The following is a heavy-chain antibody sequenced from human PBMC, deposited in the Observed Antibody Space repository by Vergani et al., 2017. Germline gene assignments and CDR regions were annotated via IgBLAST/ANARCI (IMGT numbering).Heavy chain of an antibody. V-gene: IGHV3-48*01. D-gene: IGHD5-24*01. J-gene: IGHJ4*02. CDR3: AKSGWLQHFGAHYFYS. CDR2: ISSSSSTI. CDR1: GFTFSSYS. Sequence: EVQLVESGGGLVQPGGSLRLSCAASGFTFSSYSMNWVRQAPGKGLEWVSYISSSSSTIYYADSVKGRFTISRDNAKNTLFLQMDSLRAEDTAVYYCAKSGWLQHFGAHYFYSWGQGILVTVSS.